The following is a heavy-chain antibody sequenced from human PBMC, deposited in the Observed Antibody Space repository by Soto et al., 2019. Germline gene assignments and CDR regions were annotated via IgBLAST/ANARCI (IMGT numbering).Heavy chain of an antibody. CDR2: IYYSGST. D-gene: IGHD2-8*01. J-gene: IGHJ4*02. V-gene: IGHV4-59*08. CDR3: ARIPNAVQYYIHY. Sequence: SETLSLTCTVSGGSISSYYWSWIRQPPGKGLEWIGYIYYSGSTNYNPSLKSRVTISVDTSKNQFSLKLSSVTAADTAVYYWARIPNAVQYYIHYWGQGTLVTVAS. CDR1: GGSISSYY.